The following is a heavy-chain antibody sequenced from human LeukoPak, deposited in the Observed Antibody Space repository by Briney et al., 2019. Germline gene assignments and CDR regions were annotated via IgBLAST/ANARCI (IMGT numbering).Heavy chain of an antibody. V-gene: IGHV3-21*01. CDR2: ISSSSSYI. CDR1: GFTFSSYS. D-gene: IGHD3-3*01. Sequence: GGSLRLSCAASGFTFSSYSMNWVRQAPGKGLEWVSSISSSSSYIYYADSVKGRFTISRDNAKNSLYLQMNSLRAEDTAVYYCAREHTYYDFWSGYYYYYYYMDVRGKGTTVTVSS. J-gene: IGHJ6*03. CDR3: AREHTYYDFWSGYYYYYYYMDV.